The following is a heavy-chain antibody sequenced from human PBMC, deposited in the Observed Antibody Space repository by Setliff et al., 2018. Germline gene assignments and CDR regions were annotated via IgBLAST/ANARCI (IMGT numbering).Heavy chain of an antibody. CDR3: ARDLIAVAATTAFDI. CDR1: GFTFTDYL. CDR2: INLNTGNT. V-gene: IGHV1-2*02. J-gene: IGHJ3*02. Sequence: ASVKVSCKAYGFTFTDYLMNWMRQAPEQGLEWMGRINLNTGNTFYAQEFQGRVTMTRDTSISTAYMELSRLRSDDTAMYYCARDLIAVAATTAFDIWGQGTMVTVSS. D-gene: IGHD6-19*01.